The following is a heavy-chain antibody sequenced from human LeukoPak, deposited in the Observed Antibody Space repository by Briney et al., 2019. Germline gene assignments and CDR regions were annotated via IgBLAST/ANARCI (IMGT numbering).Heavy chain of an antibody. J-gene: IGHJ6*04. CDR2: ISYDGSNK. CDR3: AKDLAAGTDHYYGMDV. D-gene: IGHD6-13*01. V-gene: IGHV3-30*18. Sequence: PGGSLRLSCAASGFTFSSYGMHWVRQAPGKGLEWVAVISYDGSNKYYADSVKGRFTISRDNSKNTLYLQMNSLRAEDTAVYYCAKDLAAGTDHYYGMDVWAKGPRSPSPQ. CDR1: GFTFSSYG.